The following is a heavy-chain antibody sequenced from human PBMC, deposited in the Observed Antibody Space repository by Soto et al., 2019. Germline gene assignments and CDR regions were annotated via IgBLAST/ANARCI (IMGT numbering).Heavy chain of an antibody. CDR2: IGDYGGST. J-gene: IGHJ1*01. V-gene: IGHV3-64D*06. CDR3: VKDPSRGGWYGYFHR. D-gene: IGHD6-19*01. CDR1: GFTFSTYA. Sequence: SGGSLRLSCSASGFTFSTYAMHWVRQAPGKGLEFVSAIGDYGGSTYYAASVRGRFTISRDNSKDTLYLQMSSLRPEDTAVYYCVKDPSRGGWYGYFHRWGQGTLVTVSS.